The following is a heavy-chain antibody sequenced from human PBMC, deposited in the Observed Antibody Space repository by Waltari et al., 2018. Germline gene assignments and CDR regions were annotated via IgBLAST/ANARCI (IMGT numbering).Heavy chain of an antibody. CDR1: GYSISSGYY. J-gene: IGHJ4*02. Sequence: QVQLQESGPGLVKPSETLSLTCAVSGYSISSGYYWGWIRQPPGKGLEWIGSIYQSGSTHKNPSRKSRVTISVDTSKNQFSLKLSSVTAADTAVYYCARSRVYYDSSGYSLFDYWGQGTLVTVSS. V-gene: IGHV4-38-2*01. CDR3: ARSRVYYDSSGYSLFDY. D-gene: IGHD3-22*01. CDR2: IYQSGST.